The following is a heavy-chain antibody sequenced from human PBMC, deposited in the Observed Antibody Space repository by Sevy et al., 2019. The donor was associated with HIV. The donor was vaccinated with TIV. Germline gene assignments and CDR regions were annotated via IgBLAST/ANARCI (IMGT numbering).Heavy chain of an antibody. D-gene: IGHD6-19*01. V-gene: IGHV3-7*01. CDR1: GFTLDTYW. CDR2: IKEDGSDK. J-gene: IGHJ5*02. CDR3: ATDRIGAFYSSGWHH. Sequence: GGSLRLSCAASGFTLDTYWMSWVRQAPGKGLEWVANIKEDGSDKYYVDSVKGRFTISRDNARNSLYLQMNNLRAEDTAMYYCATDRIGAFYSSGWHHWGQGTLVTVSS.